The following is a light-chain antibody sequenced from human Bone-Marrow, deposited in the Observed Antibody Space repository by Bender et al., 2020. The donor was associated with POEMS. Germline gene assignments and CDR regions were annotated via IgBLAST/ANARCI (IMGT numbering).Light chain of an antibody. V-gene: IGLV1-40*01. CDR1: SSNIGNNY. CDR2: GNT. Sequence: QSVLTQPPSASGTPGQRVTISCSGSSSNIGNNYVFWYQHFPGRAPKLLIYGNTKRPAGVPDRFSASKSGISASLAITGLQAEDEADYYCQSQDSSLSGSVFGGGTKVTVL. CDR3: QSQDSSLSGSV. J-gene: IGLJ2*01.